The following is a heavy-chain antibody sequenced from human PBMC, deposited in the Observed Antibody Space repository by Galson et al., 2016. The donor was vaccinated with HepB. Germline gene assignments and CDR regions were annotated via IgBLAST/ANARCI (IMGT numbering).Heavy chain of an antibody. CDR3: AREQGKWLQAQYYFDF. CDR2: ISYDGDNK. Sequence: FLRLSCAASGFTFSSYAMHWVRQAPGKGLEWVTIISYDGDNKYYADSVEGRFTISRDNSKNTLYLQMNSLRAEDTAVYYCAREQGKWLQAQYYFDFWGHGILFTVSS. J-gene: IGHJ4*01. D-gene: IGHD5-24*01. V-gene: IGHV3-30-3*01. CDR1: GFTFSSYA.